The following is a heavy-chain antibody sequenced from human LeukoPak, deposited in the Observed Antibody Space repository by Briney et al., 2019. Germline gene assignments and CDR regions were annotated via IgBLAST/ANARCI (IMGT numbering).Heavy chain of an antibody. CDR3: ARRGYSYGLVDN. D-gene: IGHD5-18*01. V-gene: IGHV4-39*01. CDR1: GRSLSSSCYY. CDR2: IYYSGST. J-gene: IGHJ4*02. Sequence: SETLSLTCTVSGRSLSSSCYYWGWIRQPPGKGLEWIGRIYYSGSTYYNPPLKSRVTTSVDTSKNQFSLKLSSVTGAYTAVYQCARRGYSYGLVDNWGQGTLVSVSS.